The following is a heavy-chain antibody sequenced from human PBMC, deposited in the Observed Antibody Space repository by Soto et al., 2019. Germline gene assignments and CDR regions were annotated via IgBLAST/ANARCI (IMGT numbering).Heavy chain of an antibody. J-gene: IGHJ6*02. Sequence: GGSLRLSCAASGFTFDDYGMSWVRQAPGKGLEWVSGINWNGGSTGYADSVKGRFTISRDNAKNSLYLQMNSLRAEDTALYYCARGAAAGTNYYYGMDVWGQGTTVTVSS. CDR2: INWNGGST. CDR3: ARGAAAGTNYYYGMDV. V-gene: IGHV3-20*04. CDR1: GFTFDDYG. D-gene: IGHD6-13*01.